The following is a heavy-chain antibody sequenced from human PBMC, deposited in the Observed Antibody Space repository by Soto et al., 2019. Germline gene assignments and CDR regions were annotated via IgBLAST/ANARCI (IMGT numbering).Heavy chain of an antibody. D-gene: IGHD1-26*01. V-gene: IGHV3-7*03. Sequence: EVQLVESGGGLVQPGGSLRLSCAASGFTFSSYWMSWVPQAPGMGLEWLAIIKKDGSETHYVDAVKGRFTISRDNAKNSLFLQMNSLRTDDTAVYYCARGAGWESDYWGQGTLVTVSS. CDR3: ARGAGWESDY. J-gene: IGHJ4*02. CDR2: IKKDGSET. CDR1: GFTFSSYW.